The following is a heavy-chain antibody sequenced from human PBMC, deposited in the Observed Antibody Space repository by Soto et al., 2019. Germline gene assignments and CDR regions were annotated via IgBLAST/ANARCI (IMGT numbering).Heavy chain of an antibody. CDR3: ARQALVLGFDY. J-gene: IGHJ4*02. D-gene: IGHD6-13*01. CDR1: GGSFSGYY. Sequence: SETLSLTCAVYGGSFSGYYWSWIRQPPGKGLEWIGEINHSGSTNYNPSLKSRVTISVDTSKNQFSLKLSSVTAVDTAVYYCARQALVLGFDYWGQGTLVTVSS. CDR2: INHSGST. V-gene: IGHV4-34*01.